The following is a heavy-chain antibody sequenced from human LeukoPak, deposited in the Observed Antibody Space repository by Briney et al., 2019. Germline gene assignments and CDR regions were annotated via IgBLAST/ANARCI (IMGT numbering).Heavy chain of an antibody. D-gene: IGHD7-27*01. CDR3: ARGGWGNWFDP. Sequence: LETLSLTCTVSGGSISGYYWSWIRQPPGKGLEWIGYIYYSGSTNYNPSLKSRVTISVDTSKNQFSLKLSSVTAADTAVYYCARGGWGNWFDPWGQGTLVTVSS. CDR2: IYYSGST. J-gene: IGHJ5*02. V-gene: IGHV4-59*12. CDR1: GGSISGYY.